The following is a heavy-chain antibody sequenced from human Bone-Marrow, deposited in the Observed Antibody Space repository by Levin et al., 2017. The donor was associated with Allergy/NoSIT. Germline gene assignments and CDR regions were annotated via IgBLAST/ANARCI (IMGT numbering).Heavy chain of an antibody. Sequence: GESLKISCKASGYTFRTFGVSWVRQAPGQGLEWMGWISAYNAKTHYAQKFQGRVTMTTDTSTSTAYMELRSLRFDDTAVYYCGRDADDGSGSYDFWGQGTLVTVSS. J-gene: IGHJ4*02. CDR1: GYTFRTFG. D-gene: IGHD3-10*01. CDR3: GRDADDGSGSYDF. CDR2: ISAYNAKT. V-gene: IGHV1-18*01.